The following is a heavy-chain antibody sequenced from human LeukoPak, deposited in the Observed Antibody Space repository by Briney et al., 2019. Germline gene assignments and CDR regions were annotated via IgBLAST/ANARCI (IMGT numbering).Heavy chain of an antibody. CDR3: AKDQYYYDSTSAFDI. Sequence: GGTLRLSCAASGFTFSSYGMSWVRQAPGKGLEWVSAISGNGGSTYYADSVKGRFTISRDNSKNTLYLQMNSLRAEDTAVYYCAKDQYYYDSTSAFDIWGQGTMVTVSS. D-gene: IGHD3-22*01. CDR2: ISGNGGST. CDR1: GFTFSSYG. V-gene: IGHV3-23*01. J-gene: IGHJ3*02.